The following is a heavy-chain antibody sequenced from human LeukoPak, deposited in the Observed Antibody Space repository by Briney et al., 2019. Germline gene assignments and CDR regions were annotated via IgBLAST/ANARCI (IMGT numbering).Heavy chain of an antibody. CDR1: GFTFRNYA. D-gene: IGHD4-11*01. Sequence: GGSLRLSCADSGFTFRNYAMSWVRQAPGKGLEWVSAISGSGGSTYYADSVKGRFTIPRDNSKTTVYLQMKSLRAEDTAVYYCAKIYSNYDMNYAFFWHFDLWGRGALVTVSS. CDR2: ISGSGGST. CDR3: AKIYSNYDMNYAFFWHFDL. J-gene: IGHJ2*01. V-gene: IGHV3-23*01.